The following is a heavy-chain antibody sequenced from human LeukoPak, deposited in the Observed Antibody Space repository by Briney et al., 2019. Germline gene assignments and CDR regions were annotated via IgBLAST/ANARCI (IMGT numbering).Heavy chain of an antibody. V-gene: IGHV3-30*03. Sequence: GGSLRLSCAASGFTFSSYSMNWARQAPGKGLEWVAVMLYDGSTKYYADSVKGRFTISRDDSKNTLYLQMNSLRAEDTAVYYCVRGDSHKSDWYNNWGQGTLVTVSS. J-gene: IGHJ4*02. CDR2: MLYDGSTK. CDR3: VRGDSHKSDWYNN. CDR1: GFTFSSYS. D-gene: IGHD6-19*01.